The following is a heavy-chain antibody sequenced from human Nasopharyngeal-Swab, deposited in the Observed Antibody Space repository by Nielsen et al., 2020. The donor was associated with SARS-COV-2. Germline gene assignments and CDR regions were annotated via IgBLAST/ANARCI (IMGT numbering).Heavy chain of an antibody. CDR3: ARLDSSSWYRYYFDY. V-gene: IGHV4-39*01. Sequence: WIRQPPGKGLEWIGSIYYSGSTYYNPSLKSRVTISVDTSKNQFSLKLSSVTAADTAVYYCARLDSSSWYRYYFDYWGQGTLVTVSS. J-gene: IGHJ4*02. D-gene: IGHD6-13*01. CDR2: IYYSGST.